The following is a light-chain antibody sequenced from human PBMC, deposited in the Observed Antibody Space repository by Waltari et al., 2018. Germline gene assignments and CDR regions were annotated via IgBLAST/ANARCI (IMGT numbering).Light chain of an antibody. CDR2: DAS. CDR3: SSYTSSSTLWV. Sequence: QSALTQPASVSGSPGQSITISCTGTSSDVGGYHYVSWYQQHPGKAPKLMIYDASNRPSGVSNRFSGSKSGNTASLTISGLQAEDEADYYCSSYTSSSTLWVFGGGTKLTVL. J-gene: IGLJ3*02. CDR1: SSDVGGYHY. V-gene: IGLV2-14*03.